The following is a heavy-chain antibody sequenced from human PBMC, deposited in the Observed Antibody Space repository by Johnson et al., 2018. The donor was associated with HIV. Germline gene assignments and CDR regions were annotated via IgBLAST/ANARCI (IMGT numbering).Heavy chain of an antibody. CDR1: RFTFDDYA. J-gene: IGHJ3*02. Sequence: VESGGVVVQPGGSLRLSCETSRFTFDDYAMHWVRQAPGKGLEWVSLINWDGDSTYYADYVKGRFTISRDNSKNSLYLQMNSLRPEDTGLYYCARSTVPYSTCYYDSPDPGALAMWGPGTVGTVSS. CDR3: ARSTVPYSTCYYDSPDPGALAM. CDR2: INWDGDST. V-gene: IGHV3-43D*03. D-gene: IGHD3-22*01.